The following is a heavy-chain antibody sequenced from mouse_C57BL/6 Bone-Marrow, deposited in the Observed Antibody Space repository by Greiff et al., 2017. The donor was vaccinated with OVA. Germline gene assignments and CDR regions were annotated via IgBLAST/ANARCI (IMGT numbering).Heavy chain of an antibody. CDR1: GFTSNTYA. V-gene: IGHV10-3*01. Sequence: EVKLVESGGGLVQPKGSLKLSCAASGFTSNTYAMHWVRQAPGKGLEWVARIRSKSSNYATYYADSVKDRFTISRDDSQSMLYLQMNNLKTEDTAMYYCVRGPHYDYGSPYYAIDYWGQGTSVTVSS. D-gene: IGHD1-1*01. J-gene: IGHJ4*01. CDR3: VRGPHYDYGSPYYAIDY. CDR2: IRSKSSNYAT.